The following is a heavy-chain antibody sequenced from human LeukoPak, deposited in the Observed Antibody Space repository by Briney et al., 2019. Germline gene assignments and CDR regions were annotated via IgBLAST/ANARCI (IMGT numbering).Heavy chain of an antibody. CDR3: AKDQYRSGGEYYFDY. J-gene: IGHJ4*02. D-gene: IGHD3-16*01. V-gene: IGHV3-30*18. CDR1: GFTFSSYG. Sequence: PGRSLRLSCAASGFTFSSYGMHWVRQAPGKGLEWVAVISYDGSNKYYADSVKGRFTISRDNSKNTLYLQMNSLRAEDTAVYYCAKDQYRSGGEYYFDYWGQGTLVTVSS. CDR2: ISYDGSNK.